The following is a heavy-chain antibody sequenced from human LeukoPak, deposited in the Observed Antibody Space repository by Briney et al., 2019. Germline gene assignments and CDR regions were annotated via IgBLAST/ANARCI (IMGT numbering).Heavy chain of an antibody. CDR3: ARARRYGSGSYYNGIFDY. CDR1: GGSISSYY. V-gene: IGHV4-59*01. J-gene: IGHJ4*02. CDR2: IYYSGST. D-gene: IGHD3-10*01. Sequence: SETLSLTCTVSGGSISSYYWSWIRQPPGKGLEWIGYIYYSGSTDYNPSLKSRVTISVDTSKNQFSLKLSSVTAADTAVYYCARARRYGSGSYYNGIFDYWGQGTLVTVSS.